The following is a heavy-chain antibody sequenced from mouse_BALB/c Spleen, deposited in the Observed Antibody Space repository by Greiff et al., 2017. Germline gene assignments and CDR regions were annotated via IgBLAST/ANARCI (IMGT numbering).Heavy chain of an antibody. CDR3: ARGRYAYAMDY. J-gene: IGHJ4*01. CDR2: ISDGGSYT. CDR1: GFTFSDYY. V-gene: IGHV5-4*02. Sequence: EVQVVESGGGLVKPGGSLKLSCAASGFTFSDYYMYWVRQTPEKRLEWVATISDGGSYTYYPDSVKGRFTISRDNAKNNLYLQMSSLKSEDTAMYYCARGRYAYAMDYWGQGTSVTVSS. D-gene: IGHD2-10*02.